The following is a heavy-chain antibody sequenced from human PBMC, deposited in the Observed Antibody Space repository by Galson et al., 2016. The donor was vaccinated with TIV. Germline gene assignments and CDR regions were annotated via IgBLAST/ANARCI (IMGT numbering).Heavy chain of an antibody. CDR1: GGSFSSDNHC. J-gene: IGHJ4*02. Sequence: TLSLTCTVSGGSFSSDNHCWSWIRQPPGKGLEWIGYIFYSGSTAYNPALRSRLSTSEDMSKNQISLQVTSVTVPDTAVYYCARVATYGSGSYQWNFESWGQGILVSVSS. D-gene: IGHD3-10*01. CDR3: ARVATYGSGSYQWNFES. CDR2: IFYSGST. V-gene: IGHV4-30-4*01.